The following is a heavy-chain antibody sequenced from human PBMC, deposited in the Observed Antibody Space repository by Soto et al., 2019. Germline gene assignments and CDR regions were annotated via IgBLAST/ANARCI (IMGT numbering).Heavy chain of an antibody. V-gene: IGHV3-21*01. Sequence: GGSLRLSCAASEFTFSSYSMNWVRQAPGKGLEWVSSISSSNSYIYYADSVKGRFTISRDNAKNSLYLQMNSLRAEDTAVYYCARGGYCSITSCYTDWFDPWGQGTLVTVSS. CDR2: ISSSNSYI. CDR3: ARGGYCSITSCYTDWFDP. D-gene: IGHD2-2*02. CDR1: EFTFSSYS. J-gene: IGHJ5*02.